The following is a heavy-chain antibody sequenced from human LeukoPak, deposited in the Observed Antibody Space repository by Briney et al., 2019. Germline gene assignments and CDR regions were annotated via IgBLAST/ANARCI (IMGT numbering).Heavy chain of an antibody. J-gene: IGHJ4*02. V-gene: IGHV3-48*01. CDR3: ARDMRYSGYAIDY. CDR2: ISSSSSTI. Sequence: GGSLRLSCAASGFTFSTYGINWVRLAPGKGLEWVSYISSSSSTIYYADSVKGRFTISRDNAKNSLYLQMNSLRAEDTAVYYCARDMRYSGYAIDYWGQGTLVTVSS. D-gene: IGHD5-12*01. CDR1: GFTFSTYG.